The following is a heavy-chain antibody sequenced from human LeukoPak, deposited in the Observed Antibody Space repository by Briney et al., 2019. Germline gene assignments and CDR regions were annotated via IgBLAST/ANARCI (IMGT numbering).Heavy chain of an antibody. J-gene: IGHJ3*02. V-gene: IGHV1-18*01. Sequence: ASVKVSCKASGYTFTSYGISWVRQAPGQGLEWMGWISAYNGNTNYAQKLQGRVTMTTDTSTSTAYMELRSLRSEDTAVYYCARSVYQLQNYVSFDIWGQGTMVTVSS. CDR3: ARSVYQLQNYVSFDI. CDR1: GYTFTSYG. D-gene: IGHD2-2*01. CDR2: ISAYNGNT.